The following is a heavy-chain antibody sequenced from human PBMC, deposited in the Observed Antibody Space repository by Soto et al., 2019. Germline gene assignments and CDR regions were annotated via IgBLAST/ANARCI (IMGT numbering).Heavy chain of an antibody. D-gene: IGHD4-17*01. V-gene: IGHV4-59*08. CDR1: GGSIRSYY. CDR2: IYYSGST. J-gene: IGHJ4*02. CDR3: ARRYGVYFDY. Sequence: QVQLQESGPGLVKPSATLSLTCTVSGGSIRSYYWSRIRQPPGKGLEWIGDIYYSGSTNYNPSLKSRVTISVDTSKNPFALKLTSVTAADTAVYYCARRYGVYFDYWGQGTLVTVSS.